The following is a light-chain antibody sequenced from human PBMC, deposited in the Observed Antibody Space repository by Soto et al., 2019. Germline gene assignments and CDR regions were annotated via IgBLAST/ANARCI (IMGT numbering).Light chain of an antibody. CDR3: QQSEPIPPS. CDR2: GAS. Sequence: DIQMTQSPSSLSASVGDRVTITCRASQRISTFLNWYQQKPGKPPKLLIYGASSLQSGVPLRFSGSGCGTELTLTISSLEPEDVATYYCQQSEPIPPSYGPGTKVGI. CDR1: QRISTF. V-gene: IGKV1-39*01. J-gene: IGKJ3*01.